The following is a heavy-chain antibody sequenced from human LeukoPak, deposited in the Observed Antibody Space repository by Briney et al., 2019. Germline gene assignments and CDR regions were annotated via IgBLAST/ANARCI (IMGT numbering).Heavy chain of an antibody. Sequence: GGSLRLSCAASGFTVSSNYMAWVRQSPGKGLECVSVLYSGGGAFYADSVKGRFTVSRDDAWNTLYLQMNTLTVEDTAIYYCAREYRDAFDVWGQGTWVTVSS. D-gene: IGHD3-16*02. CDR2: LYSGGGA. CDR1: GFTVSSNY. J-gene: IGHJ3*01. V-gene: IGHV3-53*01. CDR3: AREYRDAFDV.